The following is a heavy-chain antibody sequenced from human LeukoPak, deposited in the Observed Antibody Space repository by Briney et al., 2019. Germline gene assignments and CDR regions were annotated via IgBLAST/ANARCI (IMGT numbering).Heavy chain of an antibody. D-gene: IGHD6-6*01. CDR1: GFSFSTYW. Sequence: GGSLRLSCEASGFSFSTYWMSWVRQAPGKGLEWVSSISSSSSYIYYADSVKGRFTISRDNAKNSLYLQMNSLRAEDTAVYYCASQWNEYSSSSGWGQGTLVTVSS. V-gene: IGHV3-21*01. CDR2: ISSSSSYI. J-gene: IGHJ4*02. CDR3: ASQWNEYSSSSG.